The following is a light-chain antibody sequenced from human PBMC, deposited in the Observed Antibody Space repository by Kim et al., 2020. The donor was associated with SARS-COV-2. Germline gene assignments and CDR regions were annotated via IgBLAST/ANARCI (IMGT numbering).Light chain of an antibody. CDR1: QSVSSSY. J-gene: IGKJ2*01. Sequence: EIVLTQSPGTLSLSPGERATLSCRASQSVSSSYLAWYQQKPGQAPTLLIYGASSRATDIPDRFSGSGSGTDFTLTISRLEPEDFAVYYCQQYGSSPPYTFGQGTKLEI. CDR3: QQYGSSPPYT. V-gene: IGKV3-20*01. CDR2: GAS.